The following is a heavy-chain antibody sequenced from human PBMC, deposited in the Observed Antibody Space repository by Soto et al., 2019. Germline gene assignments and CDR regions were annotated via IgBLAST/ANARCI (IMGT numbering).Heavy chain of an antibody. V-gene: IGHV4-39*01. J-gene: IGHJ4*02. CDR3: ARHKDTSSRYLLPDY. CDR1: GGSIISRSYY. D-gene: IGHD2-2*01. Sequence: TSETLYLTCTVSGGSIISRSYYWGWIRQPPGKGLEWIGSIYYSGNTYYNPSLKSRVTISVDTSKKQFSLRLSSVTAADTAVYYCARHKDTSSRYLLPDYWGQGTLVTVSS. CDR2: IYYSGNT.